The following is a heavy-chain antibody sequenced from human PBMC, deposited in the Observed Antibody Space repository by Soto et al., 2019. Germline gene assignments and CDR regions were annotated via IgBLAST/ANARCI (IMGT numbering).Heavy chain of an antibody. CDR3: TRDLEYSGLSEPFDV. CDR2: IYPGDSDT. Sequence: PWESLKISCKSSGYSFTSYWFGWVRQMPVKGMEWMGIIYPGDSDTRYSPSFQGQVTLSADKSISPAYLQWSCLKASDSAMYYCTRDLEYSGLSEPFDVCGQGPMVTV. J-gene: IGHJ3*01. V-gene: IGHV5-51*01. CDR1: GYSFTSYW. D-gene: IGHD5-12*01.